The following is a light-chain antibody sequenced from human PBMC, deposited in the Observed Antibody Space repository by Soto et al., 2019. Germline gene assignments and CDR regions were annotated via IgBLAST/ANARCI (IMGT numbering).Light chain of an antibody. Sequence: EIVMTQSPATLSVSPGERATLSCRASQSVSSNLAWYQQKPGQAPRLLVYGASTRATGIPARFSGSGSGTQFTLTISSLQSEDFATYYCLRHNDYPLTFGGGTKVEIK. V-gene: IGKV3-15*01. CDR2: GAS. CDR3: LRHNDYPLT. CDR1: QSVSSN. J-gene: IGKJ4*01.